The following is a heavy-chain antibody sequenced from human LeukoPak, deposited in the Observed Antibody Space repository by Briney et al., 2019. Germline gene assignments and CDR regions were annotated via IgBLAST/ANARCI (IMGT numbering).Heavy chain of an antibody. CDR3: TRDRRDGYNRFDI. CDR1: GFTFSNYE. Sequence: GRSLRLSCAASGFTFSNYEMNWVRQAPGKGLEWVSYIRTSGSPTHYADSVKGRFTISRDNAKKSLYLQMNSLRAEDTAVYYCTRDRRDGYNRFDIWGQGTMVTVSS. J-gene: IGHJ3*02. CDR2: IRTSGSPT. D-gene: IGHD5-24*01. V-gene: IGHV3-48*03.